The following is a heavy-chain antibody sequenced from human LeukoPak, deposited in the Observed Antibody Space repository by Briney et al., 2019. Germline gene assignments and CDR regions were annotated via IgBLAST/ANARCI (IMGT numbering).Heavy chain of an antibody. CDR2: IWYDGSNK. CDR1: GFTFSTYG. V-gene: IGHV3-33*06. CDR3: AKEYSGSCDY. D-gene: IGHD2-15*01. Sequence: GRSLRLSCAASGFTFSTYGMHWVRQAPGNGLEWVAFIWYDGSNKYYADSVKGRFTISRDNSKNTLYLQMNSLWAEDTAVYYCAKEYSGSCDYWGQGTLVTVSS. J-gene: IGHJ4*02.